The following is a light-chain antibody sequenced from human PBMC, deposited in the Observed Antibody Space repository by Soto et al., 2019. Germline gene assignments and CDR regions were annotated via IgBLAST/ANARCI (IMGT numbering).Light chain of an antibody. J-gene: IGKJ1*01. CDR3: HHYAST. V-gene: IGKV3-20*01. CDR2: GAS. Sequence: VLTQSPGTLSLSPGERATLSCRASQSVTSTYLAWYQQKPGQAPRLLNYGASSRATGVPDRFSGSGSGTDFTLTISRLEPEDFAVYFCHHYASTFGQGTKVEIK. CDR1: QSVTSTY.